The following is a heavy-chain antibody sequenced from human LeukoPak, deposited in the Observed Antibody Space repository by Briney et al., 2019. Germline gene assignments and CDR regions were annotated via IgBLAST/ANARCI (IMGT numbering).Heavy chain of an antibody. D-gene: IGHD6-19*01. CDR2: IWYDGSNK. CDR1: GFTFSSYG. V-gene: IGHV3-33*06. Sequence: GRSLRLSCAASGFTFSSYGMHWVRQAPGKGLEWVAVIWYDGSNKYYADSVKGRFTISRDNSKNTLYLQMNSLRAEDTAVYYCAKDWSGSGWGSRAFDIRGQGTMVTVSS. CDR3: AKDWSGSGWGSRAFDI. J-gene: IGHJ3*02.